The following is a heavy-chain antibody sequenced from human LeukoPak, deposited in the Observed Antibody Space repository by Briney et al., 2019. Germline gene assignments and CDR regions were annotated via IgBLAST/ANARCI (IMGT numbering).Heavy chain of an antibody. V-gene: IGHV3-66*01. CDR1: GFTVSSNY. CDR2: IYSGGST. D-gene: IGHD3-10*01. CDR3: ARERILWFGEFKNWFDP. J-gene: IGHJ5*02. Sequence: PGGTLRLSCAASGFTVSSNYMSWVRQAPGKGLEWVSVIYSGGSTYYADSVKGRFTISRDNSKNTLYLQMNSLRAEDTAVYYCARERILWFGEFKNWFDPWGQGTLVTVSS.